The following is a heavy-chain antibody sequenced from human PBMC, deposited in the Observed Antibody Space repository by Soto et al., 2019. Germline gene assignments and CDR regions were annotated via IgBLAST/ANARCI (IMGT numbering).Heavy chain of an antibody. CDR3: ARGSYYDSSGSRNYHYYGMDV. J-gene: IGHJ6*02. CDR2: ISPYDDDT. CDR1: GYTFSSYG. V-gene: IGHV1-18*01. D-gene: IGHD3-22*01. Sequence: GASVKVSCKASGYTFSSYGISWVRQAPGQGLEWLGWISPYDDDTKYAQNLQGRVRMTTDTSTRTVYMDLRSLRSDDTAIYYCARGSYYDSSGSRNYHYYGMDVWG.